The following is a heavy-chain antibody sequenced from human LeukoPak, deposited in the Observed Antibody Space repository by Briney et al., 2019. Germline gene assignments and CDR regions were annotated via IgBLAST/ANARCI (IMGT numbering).Heavy chain of an antibody. V-gene: IGHV1-69*05. CDR3: ARDTQPYGGAHYTFDY. J-gene: IGHJ4*02. D-gene: IGHD4-11*01. CDR2: IIPIFGTA. Sequence: SVKVSCKASGGTFSSYAISWVRQAPGQGLEWMGGIIPIFGTANYAQKFQGRVTITTDESTSTAYMELSSLRSEDTAVYYCARDTQPYGGAHYTFDYWGQGTLVTVSS. CDR1: GGTFSSYA.